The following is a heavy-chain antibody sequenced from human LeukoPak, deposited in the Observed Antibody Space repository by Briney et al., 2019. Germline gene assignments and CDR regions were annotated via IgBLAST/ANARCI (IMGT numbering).Heavy chain of an antibody. V-gene: IGHV4-59*01. CDR3: ARGGCSSTSCSFDY. J-gene: IGHJ4*02. D-gene: IGHD2-2*01. Sequence: SETLSLTCTVSGGSISGYYWSRIRQPPGRGLEWIGYIYYSGSTNYNPSLKSRVTISVGTSENQFSLKLRSVTDADTAVYYCARGGCSSTSCSFDYWGQGTLVTVSS. CDR2: IYYSGST. CDR1: GGSISGYY.